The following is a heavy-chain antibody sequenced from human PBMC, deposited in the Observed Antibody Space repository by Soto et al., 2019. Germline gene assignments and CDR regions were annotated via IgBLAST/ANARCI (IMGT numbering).Heavy chain of an antibody. CDR3: ARDMRRGYCSGGSCYSDYYYYGMDV. Sequence: QVQLVQSGAEVKKPGSSVKVSCKASGGTFSSYTISWVRQAPGQGLEWMGRIIPILGIANYAQKFQGRVTINADKSTSTAYXALXSXISEDTAVYYCARDMRRGYCSGGSCYSDYYYYGMDVWGQGTTVTVSS. D-gene: IGHD2-15*01. CDR2: IIPILGIA. CDR1: GGTFSSYT. J-gene: IGHJ6*02. V-gene: IGHV1-69*08.